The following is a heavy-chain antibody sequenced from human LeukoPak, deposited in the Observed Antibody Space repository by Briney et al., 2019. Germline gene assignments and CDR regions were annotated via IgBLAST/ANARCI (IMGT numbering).Heavy chain of an antibody. Sequence: SETLSLTCTVSGGSISSYYWSWIRQPPGKGLEWIGDVNYSGRTKNNPSLKSRPAMSVDMSKNQFSLKLNSVTAADTAVYYCARVVFGELSAFFDYWGQGTLVTVSS. V-gene: IGHV4-59*01. CDR3: ARVVFGELSAFFDY. J-gene: IGHJ4*02. CDR1: GGSISSYY. D-gene: IGHD3-10*02. CDR2: VNYSGRT.